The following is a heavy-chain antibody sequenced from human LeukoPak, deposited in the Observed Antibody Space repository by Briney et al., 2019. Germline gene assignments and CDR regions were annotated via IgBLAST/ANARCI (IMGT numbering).Heavy chain of an antibody. CDR3: AKESTTYFYYGMHV. Sequence: PGGSLRLSCAASGFTFSNYAMHWVRQAPGKGLEWVAVISYDGTNKYYPDSVKGRFTISRDNSYNTLYLQMDSLTAEDTAVYYWAKESTTYFYYGMHVWGQGTTVTVSS. J-gene: IGHJ6*02. V-gene: IGHV3-30*18. D-gene: IGHD2/OR15-2a*01. CDR1: GFTFSNYA. CDR2: ISYDGTNK.